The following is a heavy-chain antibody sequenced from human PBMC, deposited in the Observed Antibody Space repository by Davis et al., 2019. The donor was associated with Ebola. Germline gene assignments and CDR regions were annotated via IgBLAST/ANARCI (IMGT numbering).Heavy chain of an antibody. V-gene: IGHV3-33*06. D-gene: IGHD5-12*01. J-gene: IGHJ2*01. CDR3: AKMGYADWYFDL. Sequence: GESLKISCAASGFTFSSYGMHWVRQAPGKGLEWVAVIWYDGSNKYYADSVKGRFTISRDNSKNTLYLQMNSLRAEDTAVYYCAKMGYADWYFDLWGRGTLVTVSS. CDR2: IWYDGSNK. CDR1: GFTFSSYG.